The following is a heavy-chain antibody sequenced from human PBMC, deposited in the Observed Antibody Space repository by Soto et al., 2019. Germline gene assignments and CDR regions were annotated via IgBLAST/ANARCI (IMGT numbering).Heavy chain of an antibody. CDR3: ARARRGGSYSIGYYFDY. Sequence: SAMQSHTKDVYGGNVIDYGGTWIRQQRGKGLEWIGEINHSGSTNYNPSLKSRVTISVDTSKNQFSLKLSSVTAADTAVYYCARARRGGSYSIGYYFDYWGQGTLVTGSS. D-gene: IGHD1-26*01. CDR1: GGNVIDYG. J-gene: IGHJ4*02. CDR2: INHSGST. V-gene: IGHV4-34*01.